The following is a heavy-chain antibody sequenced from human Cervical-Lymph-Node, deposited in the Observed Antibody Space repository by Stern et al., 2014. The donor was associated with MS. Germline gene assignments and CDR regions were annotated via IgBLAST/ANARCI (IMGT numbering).Heavy chain of an antibody. V-gene: IGHV1-24*01. Sequence: QVQLVQSGAEVKKPGVSVKVSCKVSGYSLSEISMHWVRQAPGKGLEWMGGFDTENDETVYAQNFQGRLTMTEVTSTDTAYMELSSLRSEDTAVYYCAGGGGTIDIWGQGTPVIVSS. CDR1: GYSLSEIS. CDR2: FDTENDET. J-gene: IGHJ3*02. CDR3: AGGGGTIDI. D-gene: IGHD1-26*01.